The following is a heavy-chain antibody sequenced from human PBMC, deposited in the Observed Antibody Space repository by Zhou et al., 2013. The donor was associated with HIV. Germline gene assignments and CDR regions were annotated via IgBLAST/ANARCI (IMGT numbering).Heavy chain of an antibody. CDR3: TRDLDESRGPYYVRSFHM. J-gene: IGHJ3*02. CDR2: ISSYNGKT. Sequence: QVQLVQSGAEVKKPGASMKVSCKASGYTFTSYGISWVRQAPGQGLEWMGSISSYNGKTNYAEKFQGRVTMTTNTDINVAYMELTRLKSDDTAMYYCTRDLDESRGPYYVRSFHMWGQGTMVTVSS. CDR1: GYTFTSYG. D-gene: IGHD3-22*01. V-gene: IGHV1-18*01.